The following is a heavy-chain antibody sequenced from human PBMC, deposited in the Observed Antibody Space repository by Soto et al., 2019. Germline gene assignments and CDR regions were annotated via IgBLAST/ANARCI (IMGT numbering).Heavy chain of an antibody. D-gene: IGHD1-26*01. CDR2: IYPGDSDT. CDR3: XRYSGSYWHYLDF. CDR1: GYSFASHW. Sequence: GESLKISCKGSGYSFASHWVAWVRQMPEKGLEWIGTIYPGDSDTKYSPAFRGQVTISADTSVSTAYLQWRSLEATDSAIYYCXRYSGSYWHYLDFWGQGTLVTVSS. J-gene: IGHJ4*02. V-gene: IGHV5-51*01.